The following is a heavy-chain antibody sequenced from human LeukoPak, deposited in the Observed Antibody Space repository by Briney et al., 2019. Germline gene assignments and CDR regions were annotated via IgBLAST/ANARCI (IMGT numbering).Heavy chain of an antibody. J-gene: IGHJ4*02. CDR1: GYTFTSYG. CDR2: ISAHNGNT. D-gene: IGHD1-26*01. CDR3: ARDWGELRTLGY. V-gene: IGHV1-18*01. Sequence: ASVKVSCKASGYTFTSYGISWVRQAPGQELEWMGWISAHNGNTNYAQKLQGKVTMTTDTSTSTAYMELRSLRSDDTAVYYCARDWGELRTLGYWGQGTLVTVSS.